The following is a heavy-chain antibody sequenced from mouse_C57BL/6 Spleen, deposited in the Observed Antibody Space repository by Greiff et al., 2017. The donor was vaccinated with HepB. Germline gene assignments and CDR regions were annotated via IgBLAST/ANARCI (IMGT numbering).Heavy chain of an antibody. CDR2: IWRGGST. Sequence: VQLQQSGPGLVQPSQSLSITCTVSGFSLTSYGVHWVRQSPGKGLEWLGVIWRGGSTDYNAAFMSRLSITKDNSKSQVFFKMNSLQADDTAIYYCAKNLGNYPAWFAYWGQGTLVTVSA. D-gene: IGHD2-1*01. V-gene: IGHV2-5*01. CDR1: GFSLTSYG. CDR3: AKNLGNYPAWFAY. J-gene: IGHJ3*01.